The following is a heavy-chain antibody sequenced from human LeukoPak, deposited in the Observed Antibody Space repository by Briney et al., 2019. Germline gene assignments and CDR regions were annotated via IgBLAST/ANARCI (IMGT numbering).Heavy chain of an antibody. CDR3: AREWATYHNWYDP. J-gene: IGHJ5*02. CDR1: GYTVETGYY. Sequence: SETLSLTCTVSGYTVETGYYWAWLRQPPGKGLEWIGSIYRSAATYYNPSLKSRVLISMDMSKNEVSLSLTSVTAADTAVYYCAREWATYHNWYDPWGQGTLVIVSS. D-gene: IGHD1-26*01. CDR2: IYRSAAT. V-gene: IGHV4-38-2*02.